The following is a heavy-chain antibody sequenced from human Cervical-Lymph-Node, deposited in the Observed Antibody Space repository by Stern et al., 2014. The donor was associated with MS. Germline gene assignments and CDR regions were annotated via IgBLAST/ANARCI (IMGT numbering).Heavy chain of an antibody. Sequence: EVQLVESGGGFVQPGGSLRLSCAASGFTFSDHYMDWVRQAPGKGLEWVARTRNKANSYTTEYAASVKGRFTISRDDSKNSLYLQMKSLKTEDTAGEYCARVSGTYRGHLDYWGQGTLVTVSS. CDR3: ARVSGTYRGHLDY. CDR2: TRNKANSYTT. J-gene: IGHJ4*02. CDR1: GFTFSDHY. V-gene: IGHV3-72*01. D-gene: IGHD1-26*01.